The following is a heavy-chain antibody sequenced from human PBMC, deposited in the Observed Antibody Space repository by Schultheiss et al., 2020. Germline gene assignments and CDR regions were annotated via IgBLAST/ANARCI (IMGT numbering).Heavy chain of an antibody. CDR1: GGSISSSSYY. Sequence: SETLSLTCTVSGGSISSSSYYWGWIRQPPGKGLEWIGSIYYSGSTNYNPSLKSRVTISVDTSKNQFSLRLSSVTAADTAIYYCARDGYCNTTPCYTGSGWFDPWGQGSLVTVSS. CDR2: IYYSGST. CDR3: ARDGYCNTTPCYTGSGWFDP. V-gene: IGHV4-39*07. D-gene: IGHD2-2*02. J-gene: IGHJ5*02.